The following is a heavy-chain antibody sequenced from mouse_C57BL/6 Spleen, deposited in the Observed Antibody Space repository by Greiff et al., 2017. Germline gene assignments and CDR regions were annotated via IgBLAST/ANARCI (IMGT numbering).Heavy chain of an antibody. J-gene: IGHJ1*03. CDR1: GYAFSSYW. Sequence: VQLQQSGAELVKPGASVKISCKASGYAFSSYWMNWVKQRPGQGLEWIGKIYPGDGDTNYKGKFKGKATLTADKSSSTAYMQRSNLASEDSAVYVSAIDASCDFDVWGTGTTVTVSS. V-gene: IGHV1-80*01. CDR3: AIDASCDFDV. D-gene: IGHD6-1*01. CDR2: IYPGDGDT.